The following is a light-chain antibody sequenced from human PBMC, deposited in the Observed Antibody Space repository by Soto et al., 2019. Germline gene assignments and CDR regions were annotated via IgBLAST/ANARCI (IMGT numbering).Light chain of an antibody. CDR1: QSISSW. J-gene: IGKJ4*01. CDR3: QQYISYPLT. Sequence: DIQMTQSPSTLSASVGDRVTITCRASQSISSWLAWYQQKPGKAPNLLIYKASSLQTGVPSRFSGSGSGTEFTLTITGLQPDDFASYYCQQYISYPLTFGGGSKVEIK. V-gene: IGKV1-5*03. CDR2: KAS.